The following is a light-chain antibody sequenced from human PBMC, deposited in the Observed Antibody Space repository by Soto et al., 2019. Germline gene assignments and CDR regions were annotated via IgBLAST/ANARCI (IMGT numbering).Light chain of an antibody. J-gene: IGKJ1*01. CDR1: QNIRNY. Sequence: DIQMTQSPSSLSASVGDRAAITCRASQNIRNYLNWYQQKPGKAPRVLIYGAASLQSGVPSRFSGSGSGTNFSLTINSLQPDDFATYYCQQYNSYSPTFGQGTKVDIK. CDR2: GAA. CDR3: QQYNSYSPT. V-gene: IGKV1-39*01.